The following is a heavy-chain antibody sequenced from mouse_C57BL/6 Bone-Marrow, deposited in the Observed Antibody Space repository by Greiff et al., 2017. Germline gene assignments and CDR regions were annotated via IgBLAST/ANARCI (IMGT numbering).Heavy chain of an antibody. D-gene: IGHD1-1*01. J-gene: IGHJ1*03. Sequence: EVQRVESGGDLVKPGGSLKLSCAASGFTFSSYGMSWVRQTPDKRLEWVATISSGGSYTYYPDSVKGRFTISRDNAKNTLYLQMSSLKSEDTAMYYCARRYYYGSSLGYFDVWGTGTTVTVSS. CDR2: ISSGGSYT. CDR1: GFTFSSYG. CDR3: ARRYYYGSSLGYFDV. V-gene: IGHV5-6*01.